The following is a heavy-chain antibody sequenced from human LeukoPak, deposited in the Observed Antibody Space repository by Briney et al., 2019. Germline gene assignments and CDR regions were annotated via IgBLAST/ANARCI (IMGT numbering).Heavy chain of an antibody. Sequence: GGSLRLSCAASGFTFSNAWMNWVRQAPGKGLEWVGRIKSKTDGGTTDYAAPVKGRFTISRDDSKNTLYLQMNSLKTEDTAVYYCTTDLDSSGYRSDYWGQGTLVTVSS. CDR1: GFTFSNAW. J-gene: IGHJ4*02. CDR2: IKSKTDGGTT. V-gene: IGHV3-15*07. CDR3: TTDLDSSGYRSDY. D-gene: IGHD3-22*01.